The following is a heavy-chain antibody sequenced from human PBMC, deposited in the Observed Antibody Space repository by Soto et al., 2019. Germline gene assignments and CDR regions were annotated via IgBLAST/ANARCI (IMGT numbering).Heavy chain of an antibody. V-gene: IGHV4-39*01. CDR3: ARQREGGPGAFDI. J-gene: IGHJ3*02. Sequence: PSETLSLTCTVSGGSISGGGSYWSWIRQRPGKGLEWIGSIYYGGSTYYNPSLKSRVTISVDTSKNQFSLKLSSVTAADTAVYYCARQREGGPGAFDIWGQGTMVTVSS. CDR2: IYYGGST. CDR1: GGSISGGGSY. D-gene: IGHD1-26*01.